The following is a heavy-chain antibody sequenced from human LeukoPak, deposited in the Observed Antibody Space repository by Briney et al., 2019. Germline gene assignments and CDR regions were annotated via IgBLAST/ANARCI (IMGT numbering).Heavy chain of an antibody. CDR1: GFTFSTYG. D-gene: IGHD2-2*01. V-gene: IGHV3-30*03. CDR3: ARGAYWTSTRCHEAKGLDH. CDR2: VSYDGTNK. J-gene: IGHJ5*02. Sequence: GGSLRLSCEASGFTFSTYGMHWVRQAPGKGLEWVAVVSYDGTNKYYEDSVKGRFTISRDNSKNTLYVQMNTLRAEDTAVYYCARGAYWTSTRCHEAKGLDHWGQRTLVTVSS.